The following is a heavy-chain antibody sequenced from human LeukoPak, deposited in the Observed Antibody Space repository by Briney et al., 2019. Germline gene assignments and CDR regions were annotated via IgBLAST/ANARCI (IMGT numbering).Heavy chain of an antibody. J-gene: IGHJ6*03. D-gene: IGHD1-7*01. CDR3: ARVELAPYYYYMDV. V-gene: IGHV3-48*03. CDR2: ISSSGSTI. CDR1: EFSISSYE. Sequence: GGSLRLSCAPSEFSISSYEMNWVRQAPGKGLEWVSHISSSGSTIWYADSVKGRFTISRDNAKNSLYLQMNSLRAEDTAVYYCARVELAPYYYYMDVWGKGTTVTVSS.